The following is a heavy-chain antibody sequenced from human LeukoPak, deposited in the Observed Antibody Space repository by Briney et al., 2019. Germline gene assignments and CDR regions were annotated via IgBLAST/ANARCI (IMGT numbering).Heavy chain of an antibody. Sequence: GGSLRLSCAAAGFTFSDYGMSWVRQAPGKGLEWVSTFSGSGGSTYYADSVKGRFSISRDNSKNTLYLQMNSLRAEDTAAYYCARSGLNRFDYWGQGTLVTVSS. D-gene: IGHD2-15*01. V-gene: IGHV3-23*01. CDR3: ARSGLNRFDY. CDR2: FSGSGGST. CDR1: GFTFSDYG. J-gene: IGHJ4*02.